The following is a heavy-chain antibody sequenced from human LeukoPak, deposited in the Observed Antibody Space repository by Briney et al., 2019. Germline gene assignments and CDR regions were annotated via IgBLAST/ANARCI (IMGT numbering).Heavy chain of an antibody. V-gene: IGHV5-51*01. CDR2: IYPGDSDT. D-gene: IGHD6-19*01. CDR1: GYSFTTYW. CDR3: ARGGSGWFHNYDY. Sequence: PGESLKISCXGSGYSFTTYWIVWVRQMPGKGLEWMGIIYPGDSDTRYSPSFQGQVTISVDKSISTAFLQWSSLKASDTAVYYCARGGSGWFHNYDYWGQGTLVTVSS. J-gene: IGHJ4*02.